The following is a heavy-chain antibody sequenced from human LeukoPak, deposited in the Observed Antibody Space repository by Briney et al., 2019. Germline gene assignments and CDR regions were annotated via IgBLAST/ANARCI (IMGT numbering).Heavy chain of an antibody. CDR1: GFIFSHYS. CDR2: ISSSSVTT. CDR3: AKDMGEDVSYYLDY. Sequence: GGSLRLSCAASGFIFSHYSLNWVRQAPGKGLEWVSYISSSSVTTYYAGSVKGRFTISRDTSKNTLYLQMNSLRAEDTAVYYCAKDMGEDVSYYLDYWGQGTLVTVSS. V-gene: IGHV3-48*01. D-gene: IGHD3-16*01. J-gene: IGHJ4*02.